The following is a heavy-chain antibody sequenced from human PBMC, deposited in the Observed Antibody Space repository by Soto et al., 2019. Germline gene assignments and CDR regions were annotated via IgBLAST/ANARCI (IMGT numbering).Heavy chain of an antibody. CDR2: INAGNGNT. CDR1: GYTFTSYA. D-gene: IGHD6-13*01. J-gene: IGHJ4*02. V-gene: IGHV1-3*01. CDR3: ARDLPGIAAAGIDY. Sequence: ASVKVSCKASGYTFTSYAMHWVRQAPGQRLEWMGWINAGNGNTKYSQKFQGRVTITRDTSASTAYMELSSLRSEDTAVYYCARDLPGIAAAGIDYWGQGTRVTVSS.